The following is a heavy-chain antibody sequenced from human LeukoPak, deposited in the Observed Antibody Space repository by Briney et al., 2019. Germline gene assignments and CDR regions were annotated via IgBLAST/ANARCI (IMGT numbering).Heavy chain of an antibody. Sequence: DSVKVSCKVSGYTLTELSMHWVRQTPGKGLEWMGGFDPEDGETIYAQKFQGRVTMTEDTSTDTAYMELSSLRSEDTAVYYCATVSQLVWDAFDIWGQGTMVTVSS. CDR1: GYTLTELS. CDR3: ATVSQLVWDAFDI. V-gene: IGHV1-24*01. D-gene: IGHD6-13*01. J-gene: IGHJ3*02. CDR2: FDPEDGET.